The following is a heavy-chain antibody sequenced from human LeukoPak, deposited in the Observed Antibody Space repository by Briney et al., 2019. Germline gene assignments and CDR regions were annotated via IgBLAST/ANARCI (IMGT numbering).Heavy chain of an antibody. CDR3: ASWSSGWYPRGNDAFDI. V-gene: IGHV3-74*01. CDR2: INSDGSST. CDR1: GFTFSSYW. D-gene: IGHD6-19*01. J-gene: IGHJ3*02. Sequence: GGSLGLSCAASGFTFSSYWMHWVRQAPGKGLVWVSRINSDGSSTSYTDSVKGRFTISRDNAKNTLYLQMNSLRAEDTAVYYCASWSSGWYPRGNDAFDIWGQGTMVTVSS.